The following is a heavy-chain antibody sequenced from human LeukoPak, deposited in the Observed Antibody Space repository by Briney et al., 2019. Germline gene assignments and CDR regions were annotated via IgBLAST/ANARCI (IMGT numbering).Heavy chain of an antibody. CDR3: AKDGVIAALDY. V-gene: IGHV3-23*01. Sequence: GGSLRLSCAASGFTFSSYAMSWVRQAPGRGLEWVSAISGSGGGTYYADSVKGRFTISRDNSKNTLYLQMNSPRAEDTAVYYCAKDGVIAALDYWGQGTLVTVSS. J-gene: IGHJ4*02. D-gene: IGHD6-6*01. CDR2: ISGSGGGT. CDR1: GFTFSSYA.